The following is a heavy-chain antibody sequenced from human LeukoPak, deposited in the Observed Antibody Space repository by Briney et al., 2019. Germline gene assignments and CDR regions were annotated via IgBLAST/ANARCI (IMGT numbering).Heavy chain of an antibody. Sequence: ASVKVSCKASGYTFTSYAMNWVRQAPGQGLEWMGWINTNTGNPTYAQGFTGRFVFSLDTSVSTAYLQISSLKAEDTAVYYCARGRLVGATDPYYFDYWGQGTLVTVSS. V-gene: IGHV7-4-1*02. CDR3: ARGRLVGATDPYYFDY. J-gene: IGHJ4*02. D-gene: IGHD1-26*01. CDR2: INTNTGNP. CDR1: GYTFTSYA.